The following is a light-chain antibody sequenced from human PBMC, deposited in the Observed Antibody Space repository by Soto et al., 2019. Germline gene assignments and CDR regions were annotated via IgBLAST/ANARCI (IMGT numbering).Light chain of an antibody. V-gene: IGLV2-8*01. Sequence: QSALTQPPSASGSPGQSVTISCTGTSSDVGGYNYVSWYQQHPGKAPKLMIYGVSKQPSGVPDRFSGSKSGNTASLTVSGLQAEDEADYYCSSYGGSLVFGGGTKLTVL. CDR3: SSYGGSLV. CDR2: GVS. J-gene: IGLJ2*01. CDR1: SSDVGGYNY.